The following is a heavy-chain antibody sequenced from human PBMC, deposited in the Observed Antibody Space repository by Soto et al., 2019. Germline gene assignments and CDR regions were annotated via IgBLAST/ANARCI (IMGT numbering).Heavy chain of an antibody. Sequence: PGGSLRLSCAASGFTFSSYAMHWVRQAPGKGLEWVAVISYDGSNKYYADSVKGRFTISRDNSKNTLYLQMNSLGAEDTAVYYCARGGCSSTSCHRPVWFDPWGQGTLVTVSS. D-gene: IGHD2-2*01. CDR3: ARGGCSSTSCHRPVWFDP. CDR2: ISYDGSNK. J-gene: IGHJ5*02. V-gene: IGHV3-30-3*01. CDR1: GFTFSSYA.